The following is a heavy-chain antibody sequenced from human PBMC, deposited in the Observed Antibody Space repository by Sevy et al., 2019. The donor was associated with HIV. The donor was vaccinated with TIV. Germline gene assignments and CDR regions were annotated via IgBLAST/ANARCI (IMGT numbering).Heavy chain of an antibody. CDR1: GFTFSSFG. CDR2: ISYDGSNK. Sequence: GGSLRLSCAASGFTFSSFGMHWVRQAPGKGLEWVSFISYDGSNKKYAYSVKGRLTVSRDKSKNTRYLQMNSRRAEDTAVYYCAKDLDYFDSSAGPSSLIYNYYYGLEDWGPGTTVTVSS. V-gene: IGHV3-30*18. J-gene: IGHJ6*02. D-gene: IGHD3-22*01. CDR3: AKDLDYFDSSAGPSSLIYNYYYGLED.